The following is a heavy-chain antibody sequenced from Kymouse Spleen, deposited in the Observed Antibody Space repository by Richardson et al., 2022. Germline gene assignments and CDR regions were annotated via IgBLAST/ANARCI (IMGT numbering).Heavy chain of an antibody. CDR3: ARDPYSGSYYYYYYGMDV. D-gene: IGHD1-26*01. Sequence: QVQLQESGPGLVKPSGTLSLTCAVSGGSISSSNWWSWVRQPPGKGLEWIGEIYHSGSTNYNPSLKSRVTISVDKSKNQFSLKLSSVTAADTAVYYCARDPYSGSYYYYYYGMDVWGQGTTVTVSS. V-gene: IGHV4-4*02. CDR2: IYHSGST. CDR1: GGSISSSNW. J-gene: IGHJ6*02.